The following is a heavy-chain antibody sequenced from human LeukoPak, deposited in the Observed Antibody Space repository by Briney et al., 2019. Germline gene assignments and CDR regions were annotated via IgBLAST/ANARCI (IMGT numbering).Heavy chain of an antibody. J-gene: IGHJ3*02. CDR2: INPHSGTT. CDR3: AREGKTDAFDI. CDR1: GYTFTDYY. V-gene: IGHV1-2*02. Sequence: ASVKVSCKSSGYTFTDYYMHWVRQTPGQGPKWMGWINPHSGTTKSAQKFQGRVTMTRDTSITTAYMELSRLTADDTAVYYCAREGKTDAFDIWGQGTMVSVS.